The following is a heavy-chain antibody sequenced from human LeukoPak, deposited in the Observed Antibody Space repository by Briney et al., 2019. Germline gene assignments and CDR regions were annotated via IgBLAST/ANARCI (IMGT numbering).Heavy chain of an antibody. D-gene: IGHD3-9*01. CDR1: GYTFTRYY. Sequence: ASVKVSCKASGYTFTRYYIHWVRQAPGQGPEWMGMINPSGGSTTYAQNFQGRATMTRDTSTSTVYMELSSLRSDDTAVYYCARANSDILTGLKRPFDSWGQGTLVTVSS. V-gene: IGHV1-46*03. CDR2: INPSGGST. CDR3: ARANSDILTGLKRPFDS. J-gene: IGHJ4*02.